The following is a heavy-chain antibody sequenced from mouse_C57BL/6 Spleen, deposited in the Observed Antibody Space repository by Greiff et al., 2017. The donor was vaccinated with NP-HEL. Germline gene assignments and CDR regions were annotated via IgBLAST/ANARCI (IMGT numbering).Heavy chain of an antibody. CDR3: TRGAQATDAMDY. CDR1: GFTFSSYA. V-gene: IGHV5-9-1*02. D-gene: IGHD3-2*02. J-gene: IGHJ4*01. CDR2: ISSGGDYI. Sequence: EVMLVESGEGLVKPGGSLKLSCAASGFTFSSYAMSWVRQTPEKRLEWVAYISSGGDYIYYADTVKGRFTISRDNARNTLYLQMSSLKSEDTAMYYCTRGAQATDAMDYWGQGTSVTVSS.